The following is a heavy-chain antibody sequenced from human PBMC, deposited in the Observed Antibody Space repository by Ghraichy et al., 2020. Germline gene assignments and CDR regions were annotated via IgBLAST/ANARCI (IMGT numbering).Heavy chain of an antibody. Sequence: GGSLRLSCVASGFTFSNSYMKWVRQAPGKGLEWVANIKQDGSDKYYVDSVKGRFTISRDNAKNSLYLQMNSLRVEDTAVYYCAGGLSGPNWFDPWGQGTLVTVSS. CDR2: IKQDGSDK. D-gene: IGHD5-12*01. J-gene: IGHJ5*02. V-gene: IGHV3-7*04. CDR3: AGGLSGPNWFDP. CDR1: GFTFSNSY.